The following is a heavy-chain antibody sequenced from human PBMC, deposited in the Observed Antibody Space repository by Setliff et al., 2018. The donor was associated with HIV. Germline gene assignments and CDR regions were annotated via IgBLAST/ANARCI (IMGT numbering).Heavy chain of an antibody. D-gene: IGHD6-13*01. V-gene: IGHV4-34*01. J-gene: IGHJ4*02. Sequence: SETLSLTCAVYGGSFTNYYWSWIRQAPGKGLEWIGEINHSGRTNFNPSLKSQVTISVDTSKQQVSLKLRSVSAADTAVYYCAREPDKIAAADYWGQGTLVTVSS. CDR3: AREPDKIAAADY. CDR1: GGSFTNYY. CDR2: INHSGRT.